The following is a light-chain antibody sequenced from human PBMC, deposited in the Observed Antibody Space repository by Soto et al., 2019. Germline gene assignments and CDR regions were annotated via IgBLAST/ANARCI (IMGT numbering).Light chain of an antibody. CDR2: GAS. CDR3: QHYGSSPPWT. CDR1: QTVGSSY. Sequence: DIVLTQSPATLSLSPGDRATLSCRASQTVGSSYLAWYQQTPGQAPRLFIYGASSRATGVPDMFSGSGSGTDFTLPISRLEPEDFAVYYCQHYGSSPPWTFGQGTKVEFK. V-gene: IGKV3-20*01. J-gene: IGKJ1*01.